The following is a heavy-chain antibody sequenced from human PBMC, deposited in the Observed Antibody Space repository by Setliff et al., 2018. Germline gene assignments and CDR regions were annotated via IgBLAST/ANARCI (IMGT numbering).Heavy chain of an antibody. V-gene: IGHV1-18*01. CDR1: GYTFTTYG. J-gene: IGHJ4*02. CDR2: RSGYSGKT. Sequence: ASVKVSCKASGYTFTTYGIAWVRQAPGQGLDWMGWRSGYSGKTCYAPKFQDRVTMTTDPYTGTAYLDLRRLTSDDTAVHFCSRLARHCTKPACQTLPDGEYWGQGTLVTVSS. D-gene: IGHD2-8*01. CDR3: SRLARHCTKPACQTLPDGEY.